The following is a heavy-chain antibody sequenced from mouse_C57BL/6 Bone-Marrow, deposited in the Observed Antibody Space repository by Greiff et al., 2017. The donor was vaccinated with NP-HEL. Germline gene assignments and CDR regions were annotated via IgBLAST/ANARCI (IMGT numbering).Heavy chain of an antibody. CDR1: GFTFSDYY. CDR2: ISNGGGST. V-gene: IGHV5-12*01. CDR3: ARPLYYGKGDYAMDY. J-gene: IGHJ4*01. Sequence: DVMLVESGGGLVQPGGSLKLSCAASGFTFSDYYMYWVRQTPEKRLEWVAYISNGGGSTYYPDTVKGRFTISRDNAKNTLYLQMSRLKSEDTAMYYCARPLYYGKGDYAMDYWGQGTSVTVSS. D-gene: IGHD1-1*01.